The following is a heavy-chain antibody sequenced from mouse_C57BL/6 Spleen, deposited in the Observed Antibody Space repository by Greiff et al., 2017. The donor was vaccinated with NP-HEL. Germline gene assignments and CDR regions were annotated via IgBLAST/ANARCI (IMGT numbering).Heavy chain of an antibody. CDR1: GYTFTDYY. Sequence: QVQLQQSGAELVRPGASVKLSCKASGYTFTDYYINWVKQRPGQGLEWIARIYPGSGNTYYNEKFKGKATLTADTSSSTAYMQLSSLTSEDSAVYFCARGPYYGSSYAWFAYWGQGTLVTVSA. CDR2: IYPGSGNT. J-gene: IGHJ3*01. CDR3: ARGPYYGSSYAWFAY. D-gene: IGHD1-1*01. V-gene: IGHV1-76*01.